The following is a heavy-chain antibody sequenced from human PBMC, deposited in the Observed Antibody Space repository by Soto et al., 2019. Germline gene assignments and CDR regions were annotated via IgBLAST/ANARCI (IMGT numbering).Heavy chain of an antibody. CDR2: IKQDGSEK. J-gene: IGHJ6*03. Sequence: GGSLRLSCAASGFTFSSYWMSWVRQAPGKGLEWVANIKQDGSEKYYVDSVKGRFTISRDNAKNSLYLQMNSLRAEDTAVYYCARDSRITILQDYYYMDVRGKGTTVTVSS. D-gene: IGHD3-3*01. CDR1: GFTFSSYW. V-gene: IGHV3-7*01. CDR3: ARDSRITILQDYYYMDV.